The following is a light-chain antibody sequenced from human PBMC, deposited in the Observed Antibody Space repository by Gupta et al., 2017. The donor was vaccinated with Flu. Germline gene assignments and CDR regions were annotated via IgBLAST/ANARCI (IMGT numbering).Light chain of an antibody. V-gene: IGKV3-20*01. CDR3: QQYGRSPGT. J-gene: IGKJ3*01. Sequence: EIVLTQSPGTLSLSPGEIATLSCRASQSVGSSLAWYQQKPGQAPSLLTYGASNRATGIPDRFSGSGSGTDFTLTINRLEPEDFAVYSCQQYGRSPGTFGPGTKVDIK. CDR1: QSVGSS. CDR2: GAS.